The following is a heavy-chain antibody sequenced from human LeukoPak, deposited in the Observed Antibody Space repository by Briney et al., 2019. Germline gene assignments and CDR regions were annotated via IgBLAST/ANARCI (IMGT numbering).Heavy chain of an antibody. CDR2: INPNSGGT. V-gene: IGHV1-2*02. D-gene: IGHD4-17*01. CDR3: ARVRTVTTMGAFDI. J-gene: IGHJ3*02. CDR1: GYTFTGYY. Sequence: ASVKVSCKASGYTFTGYYIHWVRQAPGQGLEWMGWINPNSGGTNYAQKFQGRVTMTRDTSISTAYMELSRLRSDDTAVYYCARVRTVTTMGAFDIWGQGTMVTVSS.